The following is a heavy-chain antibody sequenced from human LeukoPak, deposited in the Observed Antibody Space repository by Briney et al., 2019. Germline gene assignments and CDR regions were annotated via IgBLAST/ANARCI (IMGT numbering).Heavy chain of an antibody. D-gene: IGHD3/OR15-3a*01. J-gene: IGHJ4*02. Sequence: ASVKVSCTASGYTFTGYYMHWVRQAPGQGLEWMGWINPNSGGTNYAQKFQGWVTMTRDTSISTAYMELSRLRSDDTAVYYCARSFAFWTRYYFDYWGQGTLVTVSS. CDR3: ARSFAFWTRYYFDY. CDR2: INPNSGGT. V-gene: IGHV1-2*04. CDR1: GYTFTGYY.